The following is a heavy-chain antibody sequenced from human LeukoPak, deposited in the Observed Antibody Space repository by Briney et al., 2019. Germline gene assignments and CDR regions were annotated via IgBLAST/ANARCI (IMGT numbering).Heavy chain of an antibody. Sequence: GGSLRLSCAASVFTFSSYAMHWVRQAPGKGLEYVSAISSNGGSTYYANSVKGRFTISRDNSKNTLYLQMVSLRAEDMAVYYCARVGSNYYYYMDVWGKGTTVTISS. CDR3: ARVGSNYYYYMDV. J-gene: IGHJ6*03. CDR2: ISSNGGST. D-gene: IGHD6-13*01. V-gene: IGHV3-64*01. CDR1: VFTFSSYA.